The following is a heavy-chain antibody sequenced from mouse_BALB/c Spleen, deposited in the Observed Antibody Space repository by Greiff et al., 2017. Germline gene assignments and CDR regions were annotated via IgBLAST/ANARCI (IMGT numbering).Heavy chain of an antibody. V-gene: IGHV14-3*02. D-gene: IGHD2-4*01. Sequence: EVQLQQSGAELVKPGASVKLSCTASGFNIKDTYMHWVKQRPEQGLEWIGRIDPANGNTKYDPKFQGKATITADTSSNTAYLQLSSLTSEDTAVYYCASGNDYDGGCAMDYWGQGTSVTVSS. CDR2: IDPANGNT. CDR3: ASGNDYDGGCAMDY. CDR1: GFNIKDTY. J-gene: IGHJ4*01.